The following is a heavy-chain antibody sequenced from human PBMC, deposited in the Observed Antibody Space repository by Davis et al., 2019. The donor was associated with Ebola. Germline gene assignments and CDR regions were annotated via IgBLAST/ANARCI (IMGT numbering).Heavy chain of an antibody. CDR1: GFTFSSYG. CDR3: AKEQRYSSGWPLGNWFDP. CDR2: ISYDGSNK. J-gene: IGHJ5*02. Sequence: PGGSLRLSCAASGFTFSSYGMHWVRQAPGKGLEWVAVISYDGSNKYYADSVKGRFTISRDNSKNTLYLQMNSLRAEDTAVYYCAKEQRYSSGWPLGNWFDPWGQGTLVTVSS. D-gene: IGHD6-19*01. V-gene: IGHV3-30*18.